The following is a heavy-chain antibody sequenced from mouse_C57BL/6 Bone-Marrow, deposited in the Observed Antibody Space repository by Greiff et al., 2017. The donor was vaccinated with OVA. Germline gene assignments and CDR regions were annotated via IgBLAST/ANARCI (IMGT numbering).Heavy chain of an antibody. D-gene: IGHD4-1*01. V-gene: IGHV1-47*01. CDR2: FYPDNDDT. CDR1: GYTFTTYL. J-gene: IGHJ2*01. Sequence: QVQLQQSGAELVKPGASVKMSCKASGYTFTTYLIAWVKQKPGQSLEWIGNFYPDNDDTNYNEKFKNKATLTVERSSSTVYLEFNRLTSEDSSVYYCARGGNDWECFDYWGQGTTLTVSS. CDR3: ARGGNDWECFDY.